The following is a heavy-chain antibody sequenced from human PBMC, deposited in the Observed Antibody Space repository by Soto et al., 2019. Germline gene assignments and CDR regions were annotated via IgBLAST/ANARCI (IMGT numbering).Heavy chain of an antibody. CDR1: GFTFISYS. CDR3: ARDPVTRYYYDSSGLN. V-gene: IGHV3-21*01. CDR2: ISSSSSYI. Sequence: PGGSLRLSCASSGFTFISYSMNWVRQAPGKGLEWVSSISSSSSYIYYADSVKGRFTISRDNAKNSLYLQMNSLRAEDTAVYYCARDPVTRYYYDSSGLNWGQGTLVTVSS. J-gene: IGHJ4*02. D-gene: IGHD3-22*01.